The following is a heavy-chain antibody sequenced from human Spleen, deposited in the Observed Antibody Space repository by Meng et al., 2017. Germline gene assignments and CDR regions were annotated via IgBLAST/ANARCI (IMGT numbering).Heavy chain of an antibody. CDR2: VYYSGIT. CDR3: ARDLWELRYKAPFDP. CDR1: GGSISSGRYY. D-gene: IGHD3-16*01. V-gene: IGHV4-39*07. J-gene: IGHJ5*02. Sequence: QVQLQESGPGLVQPSETLALSSAVSGGSISSGRYYWNWIRQPPGKGLEWIGSVYYSGITYYNPSLESRVTISVDTSKNQFSLKLSSVTAADTAVYYCARDLWELRYKAPFDPWGQGILVTVSS.